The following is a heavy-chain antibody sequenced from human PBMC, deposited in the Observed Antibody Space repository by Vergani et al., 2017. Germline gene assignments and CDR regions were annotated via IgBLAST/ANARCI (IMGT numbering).Heavy chain of an antibody. V-gene: IGHV1-24*01. CDR2: FDPEDGET. Sequence: QVQLVQSGAEVKKPGASVKVSCKVSGYTLTELSMHWVRQAPGKGLEWMGGFDPEDGETIYAQKFQGRVTMTEDTSTDTAYMELSSLRSEDTAVYYCAKDLYSSGWYAAYFDYWGHGTLVTVSS. D-gene: IGHD6-19*01. CDR3: AKDLYSSGWYAAYFDY. CDR1: GYTLTELS. J-gene: IGHJ4*01.